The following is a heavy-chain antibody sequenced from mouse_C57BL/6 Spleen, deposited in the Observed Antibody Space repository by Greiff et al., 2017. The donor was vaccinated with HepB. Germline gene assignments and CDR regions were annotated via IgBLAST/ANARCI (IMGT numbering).Heavy chain of an antibody. J-gene: IGHJ4*01. CDR1: GYAFSSSW. V-gene: IGHV1-82*01. Sequence: QVQLQQSGPELVKPGASVKISCKASGYAFSSSWMNWVKQRPGKGLEWIGRIYPGDGDTNYNGKFKGKATLTADKSSSTASMQLSSLTSEDSAVYFCARNYLYAMDYWGQGTSVTVSS. CDR2: IYPGDGDT. D-gene: IGHD5-5*01. CDR3: ARNYLYAMDY.